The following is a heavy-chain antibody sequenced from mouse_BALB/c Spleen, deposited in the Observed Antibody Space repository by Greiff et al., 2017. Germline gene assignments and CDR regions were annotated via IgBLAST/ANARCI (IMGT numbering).Heavy chain of an antibody. Sequence: VQLQQSGPELVKPGASVKISCKASGYTFTDYNMHWVKQSHGKSLEWIGYIYPYNGGTGYNQKFKSKATLTVDNSSSTAYMELRSLTSEDSAVYYCAKDGSSYGFAYWGQGTLVTVSA. CDR1: GYTFTDYN. D-gene: IGHD1-1*01. CDR2: IYPYNGGT. CDR3: AKDGSSYGFAY. V-gene: IGHV1S29*02. J-gene: IGHJ3*01.